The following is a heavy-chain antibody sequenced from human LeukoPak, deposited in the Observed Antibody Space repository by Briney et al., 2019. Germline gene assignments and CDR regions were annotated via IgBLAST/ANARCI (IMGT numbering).Heavy chain of an antibody. CDR3: ATTAGSGSYFTSYFDY. V-gene: IGHV1-24*01. CDR2: FDPEAGET. CDR1: GYTLTELS. J-gene: IGHJ4*02. Sequence: ASVKVSCKVSGYTLTELSMHWVRLAPGKGLEWMGGFDPEAGETIYAQKFQGRVTMTEDTSTDTAYMELSSLRSEDTAVYYCATTAGSGSYFTSYFDYWGQGTLVTVSS. D-gene: IGHD1-26*01.